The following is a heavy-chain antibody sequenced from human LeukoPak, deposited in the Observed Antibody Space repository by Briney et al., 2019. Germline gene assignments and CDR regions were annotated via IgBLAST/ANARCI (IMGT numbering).Heavy chain of an antibody. CDR1: GGSISSYY. D-gene: IGHD3-22*01. CDR3: ARGQRTSYYDTSGVYFDY. CDR2: IYYSGST. V-gene: IGHV4-59*01. J-gene: IGHJ4*02. Sequence: SETLSLTCTASGGSISSYYWSWIRQPPGKGLEWIGYIYYSGSTTYNPSLKSRVTISLDTSKNQVSLKLSSVTAADTAVYYCARGQRTSYYDTSGVYFDYWGQGTLVTVSS.